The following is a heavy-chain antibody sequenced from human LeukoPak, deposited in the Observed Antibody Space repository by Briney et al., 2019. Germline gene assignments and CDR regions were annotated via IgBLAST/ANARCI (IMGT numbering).Heavy chain of an antibody. CDR3: ASGYSSSHYRYYFDY. D-gene: IGHD6-13*01. CDR1: GFTFSSYA. CDR2: ISGSGAGT. V-gene: IGHV3-23*01. J-gene: IGHJ4*02. Sequence: AGGSLRLSCAVSGFTFSSYAMNWVRQAPGKGLEWVSGISGSGAGTYYADSVKGRFTISRDNSKNSLYLQMNSLRDEDTAVYYCASGYSSSHYRYYFDYWGQGTLVTVSS.